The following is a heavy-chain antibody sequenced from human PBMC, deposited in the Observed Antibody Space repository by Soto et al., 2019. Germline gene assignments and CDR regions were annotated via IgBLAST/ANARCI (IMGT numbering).Heavy chain of an antibody. CDR3: VREYTSSLTFDY. Sequence: DSLRISCEGSGYSFPNYWIGLVRQMPGKGLEWMGFIYPGDSDTKYNPSFQGQVTISVDKSLRTAYLQWSGLKASDTAMYYCVREYTSSLTFDYWGQGTLVTVSS. D-gene: IGHD2-2*01. CDR2: IYPGDSDT. CDR1: GYSFPNYW. J-gene: IGHJ4*02. V-gene: IGHV5-51*01.